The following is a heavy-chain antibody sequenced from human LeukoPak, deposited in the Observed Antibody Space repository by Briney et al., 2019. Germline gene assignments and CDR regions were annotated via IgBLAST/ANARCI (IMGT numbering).Heavy chain of an antibody. CDR2: INPSGGST. CDR3: ASHCGGDCSKPFDH. CDR1: GYTFTSYY. V-gene: IGHV1-46*01. Sequence: ASVKVTFQATGYTFTSYYMHSVRQAPGQGLAWMGRINPSGGSTSYAQKFQGRVTMTRDTSTSTVYMELSSLRSEDTAVYYCASHCGGDCSKPFDHWGQGTLVTVSS. D-gene: IGHD2-21*02. J-gene: IGHJ4*02.